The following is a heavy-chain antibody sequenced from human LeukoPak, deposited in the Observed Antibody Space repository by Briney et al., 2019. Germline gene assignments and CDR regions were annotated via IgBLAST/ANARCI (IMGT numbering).Heavy chain of an antibody. CDR3: ARDAGHSNPKTDYYYYGMDV. Sequence: ASVKVSCTTSGYTFTSFGISWVRQAPGQGLEWMGWISAYNGNTNYAQKFQGRVTMTTDTSTSTAYMELRSLRSDDTAVYYCARDAGHSNPKTDYYYYGMDVWGRGTTVTVSS. V-gene: IGHV1-18*01. D-gene: IGHD2/OR15-2a*01. CDR2: ISAYNGNT. J-gene: IGHJ6*02. CDR1: GYTFTSFG.